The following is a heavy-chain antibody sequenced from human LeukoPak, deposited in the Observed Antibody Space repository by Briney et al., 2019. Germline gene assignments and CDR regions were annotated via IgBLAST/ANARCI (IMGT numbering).Heavy chain of an antibody. D-gene: IGHD3-3*01. V-gene: IGHV3-30*02. J-gene: IGHJ4*02. Sequence: PGGSLRLSCAASGFTFSSYGMHWVRQAPGRGLEWVAFIRYDGSNKYYADSVKGRFTISRDNSKNTLYLQMNSLRAEDTAVCYCATSKPRFLEWLLIDYWGQGTLVTVSS. CDR3: ATSKPRFLEWLLIDY. CDR2: IRYDGSNK. CDR1: GFTFSSYG.